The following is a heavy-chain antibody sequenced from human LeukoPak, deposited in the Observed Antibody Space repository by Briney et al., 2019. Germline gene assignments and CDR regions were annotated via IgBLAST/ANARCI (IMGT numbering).Heavy chain of an antibody. Sequence: GASVKVSCKASGFTFTNYDINWVRQTTGQGLEWMGWMNPYSGNTGYAQKFQGRVTMTRTTSMSTAYMELNSLRSEDTAVYYCARGHWSGYSYNWFDPWGQGTLVTVSS. D-gene: IGHD3-3*01. CDR3: ARGHWSGYSYNWFDP. CDR1: GFTFTNYD. CDR2: MNPYSGNT. V-gene: IGHV1-8*01. J-gene: IGHJ5*02.